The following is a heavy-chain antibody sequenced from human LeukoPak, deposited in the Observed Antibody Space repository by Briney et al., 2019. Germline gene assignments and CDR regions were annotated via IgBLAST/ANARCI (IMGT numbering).Heavy chain of an antibody. V-gene: IGHV4-39*01. J-gene: IGHJ6*03. CDR1: GDSISTSSYY. CDR2: IYYSGST. Sequence: PSETLSLTCTVSGDSISTSSYYWGWIRQPPGKGLEWIGTIYYSGSTYYNPSLTSRVTISVDTSKNQFSLKLSSVTAADTAVYYCARHKDYYYSYMDVWGKGTTVTISS. CDR3: ARHKDYYYSYMDV.